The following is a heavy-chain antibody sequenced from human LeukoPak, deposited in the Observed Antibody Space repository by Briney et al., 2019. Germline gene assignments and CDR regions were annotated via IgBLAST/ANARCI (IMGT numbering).Heavy chain of an antibody. CDR2: ISAYNGNT. V-gene: IGHV1-18*01. Sequence: ASVNVSCMASGYRFSSYGIRWVRQAPGQGLEWMGWISAYNGNTNYAQKLQGRVTMTTDTSTSTAYMELRSLRSDDTAVYYCARTEYYYDSSGHPRSNACDIWGQGTMVTVSS. D-gene: IGHD3-22*01. CDR3: ARTEYYYDSSGHPRSNACDI. J-gene: IGHJ3*02. CDR1: GYRFSSYG.